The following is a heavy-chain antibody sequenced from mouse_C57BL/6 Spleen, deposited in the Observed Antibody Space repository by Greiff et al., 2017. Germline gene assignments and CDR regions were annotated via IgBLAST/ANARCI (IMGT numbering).Heavy chain of an antibody. J-gene: IGHJ2*01. Sequence: PLQQSGAELVKPGASVKISCKASGYAFSSYWMNWVKQRPGKGLEWIGQIYPGDGDTNYNGKFKGKATLTADKSSSTAYMQLSSLTSEDSAVYFCARSKDYDTPDYWGQGTTLTVSS. CDR3: ARSKDYDTPDY. D-gene: IGHD2-4*01. V-gene: IGHV1-80*01. CDR2: IYPGDGDT. CDR1: GYAFSSYW.